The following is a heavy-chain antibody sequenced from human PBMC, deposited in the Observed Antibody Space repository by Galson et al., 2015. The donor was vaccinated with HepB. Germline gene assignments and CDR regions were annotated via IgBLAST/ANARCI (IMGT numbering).Heavy chain of an antibody. V-gene: IGHV1-69*06. CDR1: GGTFSSYA. CDR3: AREDDSSGYYGD. J-gene: IGHJ4*02. Sequence: SVKVSCKASGGTFSSYAISWVRQAPGQGLEWMGGIIPIFGTANYAQKFQGRVTITADKSTSTAYMELSSLRSEDTAVYYCAREDDSSGYYGDWGQGTLVTVSS. CDR2: IIPIFGTA. D-gene: IGHD3-22*01.